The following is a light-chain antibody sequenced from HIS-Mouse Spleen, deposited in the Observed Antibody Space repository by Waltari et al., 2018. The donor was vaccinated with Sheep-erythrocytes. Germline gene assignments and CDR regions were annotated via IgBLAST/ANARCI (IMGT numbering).Light chain of an antibody. CDR1: SSDVGSYNL. Sequence: QSALTQPASVSGSPGPSITISCTGTSSDVGSYNLVPWYQQNPGKAPKLMIYEGSKRPSGVSNRFSGSKSGNTASLTISGLQAEDEADYYCCSYAGSSTPWVFGGGTKLTVL. CDR2: EGS. J-gene: IGLJ3*02. CDR3: CSYAGSSTPWV. V-gene: IGLV2-23*01.